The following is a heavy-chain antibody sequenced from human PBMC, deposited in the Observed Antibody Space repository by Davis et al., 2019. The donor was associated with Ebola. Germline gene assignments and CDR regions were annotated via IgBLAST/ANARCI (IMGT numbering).Heavy chain of an antibody. CDR1: GFPVSGNY. D-gene: IGHD2/OR15-2a*01. Sequence: GESLKISCAASGFPVSGNYMSWVRQAPEKGLEWVSVIYSDSSTYYADSVKGRFIISRHNSENTLYLQMNSLRAEDTAVYYCARLQGTTVFDYWGQGTLVTVSS. CDR3: ARLQGTTVFDY. J-gene: IGHJ4*02. V-gene: IGHV3-53*04. CDR2: IYSDSST.